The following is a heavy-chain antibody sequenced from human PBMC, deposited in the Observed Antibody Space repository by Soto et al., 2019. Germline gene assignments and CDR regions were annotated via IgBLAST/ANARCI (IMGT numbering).Heavy chain of an antibody. J-gene: IGHJ6*02. CDR2: TYFSKTT. CDR1: GDSITSGGYY. D-gene: IGHD5-12*01. CDR3: ARGREVAFKNYYGLDV. Sequence: SETLSLTCTVSGDSITSGGYYWSWVRHHPGKGLEWIGYTYFSKTTYYNPSLKSRVTISVDASKNQFSLNLSSVTAADTAAYYCARGREVAFKNYYGLDVWGQGTTVTVSS. V-gene: IGHV4-31*03.